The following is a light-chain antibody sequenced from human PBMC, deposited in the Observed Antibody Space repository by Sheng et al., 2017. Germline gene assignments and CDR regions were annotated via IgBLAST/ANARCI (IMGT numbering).Light chain of an antibody. CDR2: QDS. V-gene: IGLV3-1*01. J-gene: IGLJ2*01. Sequence: SYDLTQSPSVSVSPGQTASITCSGDKLGDKYASWYQQKPGQSPVLVIYQDSKRPSGIPERFSGSNSGNTATLTISGTQAMDEADYYCQAWDSSTVVFGGGTKLTVL. CDR1: KLGDKY. CDR3: QAWDSSTVV.